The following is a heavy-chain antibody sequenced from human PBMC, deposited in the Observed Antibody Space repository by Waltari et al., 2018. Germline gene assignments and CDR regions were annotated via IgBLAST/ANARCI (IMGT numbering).Heavy chain of an antibody. D-gene: IGHD4-17*01. CDR3: ARDLRSWTTVVTLNFDY. J-gene: IGHJ4*02. CDR2: ISPIFSTA. V-gene: IGHV1-69*14. CDR1: GGTFSSYA. Sequence: QVQLVQPGAEVKKPGSSVKVSCKASGGTFSSYAISWARQAPGQGLEWMGRISPIFSTANYAQKFQGRVTITADKSTSTAYMELSSLRSEDTAVYYCARDLRSWTTVVTLNFDYWGQGTLVTVSS.